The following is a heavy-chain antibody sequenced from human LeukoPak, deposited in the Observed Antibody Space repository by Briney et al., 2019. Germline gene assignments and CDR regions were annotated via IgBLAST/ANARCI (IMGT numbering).Heavy chain of an antibody. CDR2: IKQDGSEK. CDR3: ARVIVPDAFDI. Sequence: SGGSLRLSCAASGFTFSSYWMSWVRQAPGKGLEWVANIKQDGSEKYYLDSVKGRFTISRDNAKNSLYLQMNSLRAEDTAVYYCARVIVPDAFDIWGQGTMVTVSS. CDR1: GFTFSSYW. V-gene: IGHV3-7*01. J-gene: IGHJ3*02. D-gene: IGHD2-21*01.